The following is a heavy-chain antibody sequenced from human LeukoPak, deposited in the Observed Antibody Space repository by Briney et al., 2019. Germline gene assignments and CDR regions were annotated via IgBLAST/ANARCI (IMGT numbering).Heavy chain of an antibody. CDR1: GFRFSDYG. J-gene: IGHJ3*02. Sequence: GGSLRLSCAASGFRFSDYGMHWVRQAPGEGLEWVTFIRYDGSNKHSADSVKGRFTIPRDNSRNTLYLQMNSLRPEDTAVYYCAKDLGYNWNFDALDIWGQGTMVTVSS. CDR3: AKDLGYNWNFDALDI. V-gene: IGHV3-30*02. D-gene: IGHD1-1*01. CDR2: IRYDGSNK.